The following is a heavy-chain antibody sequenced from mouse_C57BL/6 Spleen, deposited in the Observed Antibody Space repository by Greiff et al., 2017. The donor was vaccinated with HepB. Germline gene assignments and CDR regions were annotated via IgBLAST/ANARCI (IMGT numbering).Heavy chain of an antibody. CDR1: GFSLTSYG. CDR3: AKNSLGSSYYFDY. J-gene: IGHJ2*01. CDR2: IWRGGST. Sequence: QVQLQQSGPGLVQPSQSLSITCTVSGFSLTSYGVHWVRQSPGQGLEWLGVIWRGGSTDYNAAFMSRLSITKDNSKSQVFFKMNSLQADDTAIYYCAKNSLGSSYYFDYWGQGTTLTVSS. V-gene: IGHV2-5*01. D-gene: IGHD1-1*01.